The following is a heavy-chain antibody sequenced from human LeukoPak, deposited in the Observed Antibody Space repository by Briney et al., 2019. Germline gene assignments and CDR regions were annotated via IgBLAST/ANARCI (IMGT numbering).Heavy chain of an antibody. D-gene: IGHD3-10*01. V-gene: IGHV4-4*07. CDR1: GGSISGYY. J-gene: IGHJ3*02. CDR3: ARVPHYYGSGSYSYQDAFDI. CDR2: IYTSGST. Sequence: SETLSLTCTVSGGSISGYYWSWIRQPAGKGLEWIGRIYTSGSTNYNPSLKSRVTMSVDTSKNQFSLKLSSVTAADTAVYYCARVPHYYGSGSYSYQDAFDIWGQGTMVTVSS.